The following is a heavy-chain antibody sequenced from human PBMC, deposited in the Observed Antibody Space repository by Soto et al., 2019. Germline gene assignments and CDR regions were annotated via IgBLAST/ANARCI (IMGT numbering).Heavy chain of an antibody. D-gene: IGHD6-13*01. J-gene: IGHJ4*02. CDR1: GGSISSSSYY. CDR3: AGLSLLAAAGPSY. V-gene: IGHV4-39*01. CDR2: IYYSGST. Sequence: PSETLSLTCTVSGGSISSSSYYWGWIRQPPGKGLEWIGSIYYSGSTYYNPSLKSRVTISVDTSKNQFSLKLSSVTAADTAVYYFAGLSLLAAAGPSYWGQGTLVSGSS.